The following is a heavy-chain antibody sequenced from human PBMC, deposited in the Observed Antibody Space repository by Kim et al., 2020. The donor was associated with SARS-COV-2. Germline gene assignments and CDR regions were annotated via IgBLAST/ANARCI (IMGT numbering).Heavy chain of an antibody. CDR3: ARPDYYDSSGYFDYYYYGMDV. V-gene: IGHV4-39*01. CDR2: IYYSGST. D-gene: IGHD3-22*01. CDR1: GGSISSSSYY. Sequence: SETLSLTCTVSGGSISSSSYYWGWIRQPPGKGLEWIGSIYYSGSTYYNPSLKSRVTISVDTSKNQFSLKLSSVTAADTAVYYCARPDYYDSSGYFDYYYYGMDVWGQGTTVTVSS. J-gene: IGHJ6*02.